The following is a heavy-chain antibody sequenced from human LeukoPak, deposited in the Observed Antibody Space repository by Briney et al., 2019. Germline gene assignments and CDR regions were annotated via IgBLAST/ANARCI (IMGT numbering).Heavy chain of an antibody. CDR3: VSGMIEFDY. Sequence: GGSLRLSCAASGFTFSSYEMNWVRQAPGKGLEWVSYISSSGSTIYYADSVKGRFTISRDNAKNSLYLQMNSLRVEDTSVYYCVSGMIEFDYWGQGTRVTVSS. CDR1: GFTFSSYE. D-gene: IGHD3-22*01. V-gene: IGHV3-48*03. J-gene: IGHJ4*02. CDR2: ISSSGSTI.